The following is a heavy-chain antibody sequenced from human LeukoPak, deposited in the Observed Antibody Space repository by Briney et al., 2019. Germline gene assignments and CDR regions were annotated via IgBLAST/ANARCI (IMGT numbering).Heavy chain of an antibody. Sequence: GGSLRLSCAASGFTFSSYSMNWVRQAPGKGLEWVSSISSSSSYIYYADSVKGRFTISRDNAKNSLYLQMNSLRPEDTALYYCAKDSSGSGWYYFDYWGQGTLVTVSS. J-gene: IGHJ4*02. V-gene: IGHV3-21*04. CDR1: GFTFSSYS. D-gene: IGHD6-19*01. CDR2: ISSSSSYI. CDR3: AKDSSGSGWYYFDY.